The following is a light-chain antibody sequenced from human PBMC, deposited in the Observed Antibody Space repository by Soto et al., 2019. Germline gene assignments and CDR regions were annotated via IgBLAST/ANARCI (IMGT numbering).Light chain of an antibody. J-gene: IGLJ2*01. CDR1: SSDIGAYNY. CDR3: SSYSTRSTL. CDR2: DVT. V-gene: IGLV2-14*03. Sequence: QSALTQPASVSGSPGQSITISCTGTSSDIGAYNYVSWYQLHPGKVPKLIIFDVTYRPSGVSSRFSGSKSGNTASLTISGLQAEDEADYYCSSYSTRSTLFGGGTQLTVL.